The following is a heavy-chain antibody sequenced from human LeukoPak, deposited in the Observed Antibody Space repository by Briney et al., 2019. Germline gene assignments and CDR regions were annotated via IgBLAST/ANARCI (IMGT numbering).Heavy chain of an antibody. V-gene: IGHV4-59*01. J-gene: IGHJ4*02. CDR1: GGSMISYY. Sequence: SETLSLTCTVSGGSMISYYWTWVRQTPGKGLEWIGYMYDSVRVHYNPSLESRITISLDTSKNQFSLKLRSVTAADTAVYYCARRGPIRLPFDYWGQGTLVTVSS. CDR3: ARRGPIRLPFDY. D-gene: IGHD1-1*01. CDR2: MYDSVRV.